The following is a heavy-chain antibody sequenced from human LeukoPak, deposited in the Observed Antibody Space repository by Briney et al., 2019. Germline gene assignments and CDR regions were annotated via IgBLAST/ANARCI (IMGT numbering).Heavy chain of an antibody. V-gene: IGHV1-2*02. CDR3: ARDPATYSSSWAYFDY. Sequence: ASVKVSCKASGYTFTGYYMHWVRQAPGQGLEWMGWIKPNSGGTNYAQKFQGRVTMTRDTSISTAYMELSRLRSDDTAVYYCARDPATYSSSWAYFDYWGQGTLVTVSS. CDR2: IKPNSGGT. D-gene: IGHD6-13*01. CDR1: GYTFTGYY. J-gene: IGHJ4*02.